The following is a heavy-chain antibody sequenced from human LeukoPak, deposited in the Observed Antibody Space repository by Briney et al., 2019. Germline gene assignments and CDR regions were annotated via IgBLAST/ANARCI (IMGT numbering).Heavy chain of an antibody. V-gene: IGHV1-8*03. CDR3: ARTSPFPLYYDFWSGKNGNWFDP. Sequence: ASVKVSCKASGYTFTGYYMHWVRQATGQGLEWMGWMNPNSGNTGYAQKFQGRVTITRNTSISTAYMELSSLRSEDTAVYYCARTSPFPLYYDFWSGKNGNWFDPWGQGTLVTVSP. D-gene: IGHD3-3*01. CDR1: GYTFTGYY. CDR2: MNPNSGNT. J-gene: IGHJ5*02.